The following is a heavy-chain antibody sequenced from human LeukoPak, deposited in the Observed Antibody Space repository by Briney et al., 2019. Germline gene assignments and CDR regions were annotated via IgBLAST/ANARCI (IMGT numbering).Heavy chain of an antibody. V-gene: IGHV3-7*03. CDR2: IHPEGTEK. CDR1: GFTFNAFG. D-gene: IGHD6-13*01. Sequence: GGSLRLSCAASGFTFNAFGMNWVRQAPGKGLEWVANIHPEGTEKYHADSVKGRFTISRDNVDNTLYLQMNSLRVDDTAIYYCAKNSGWYRYDSWGQGTLVTVSS. J-gene: IGHJ4*02. CDR3: AKNSGWYRYDS.